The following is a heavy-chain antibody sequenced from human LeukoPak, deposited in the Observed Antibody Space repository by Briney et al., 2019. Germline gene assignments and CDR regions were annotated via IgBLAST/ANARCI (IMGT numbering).Heavy chain of an antibody. CDR1: GDSVSRTDAG. V-gene: IGHV6-1*01. J-gene: IGHJ3*01. CDR2: TYYRSIWYKDDAGWYK. D-gene: IGHD3-10*01. Sequence: SQTLSLTCGISGDSVSRTDAGWSWIRQSPSRGLEWLGRTYYRSIWYKDDAGWYKDDAGSLKSRITINVDPVMNQFSLQLNSVTPEDTALYCARGGLVRGSINSLIAFDVWGQGIMVTVSS. CDR3: ARGGLVRGSINSLIAFDV.